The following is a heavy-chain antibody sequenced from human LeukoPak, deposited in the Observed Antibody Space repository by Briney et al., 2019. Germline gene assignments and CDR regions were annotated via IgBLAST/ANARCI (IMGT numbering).Heavy chain of an antibody. CDR2: INPSGGST. D-gene: IGHD2-15*01. CDR3: VMEAQYCSIVSCSGSKMFD. CDR1: GYTFTSYY. J-gene: IGHJ1*01. V-gene: IGHV1-46*01. Sequence: GASVKVSCKASGYTFTSYYMHWVRQAPGQGLEWMGIINPSGGSTSYAQKFQGRVTMTRDTSMRTVYMELSRLTSDDTADYYCVMEAQYCSIVSCSGSKMFDWGQGTRVTVSS.